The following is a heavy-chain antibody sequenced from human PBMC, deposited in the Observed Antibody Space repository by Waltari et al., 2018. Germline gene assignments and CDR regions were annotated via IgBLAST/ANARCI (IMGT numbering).Heavy chain of an antibody. CDR1: GFTFSNYE. CDR3: ARVGLGL. Sequence: EMQLVESGGGLVQPGGSLRLPCAASGFTFSNYEMNWVRRAPGKGLEWVSYISLTGTKTYYADSVKGRFTVSRDNAKRTLYLQMNSLRVEDTAVYYCARVGLGLWGQGTRVTVSS. D-gene: IGHD3-9*01. J-gene: IGHJ3*01. V-gene: IGHV3-48*03. CDR2: ISLTGTKT.